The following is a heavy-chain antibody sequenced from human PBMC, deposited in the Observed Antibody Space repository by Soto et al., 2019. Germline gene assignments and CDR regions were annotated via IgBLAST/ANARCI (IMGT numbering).Heavy chain of an antibody. CDR3: AKPPTTKTTYNWYLDL. CDR2: ISGSGDAT. V-gene: IGHV3-23*01. D-gene: IGHD4-17*01. CDR1: GFTFRNYV. Sequence: GGSLRLSCEASGFTFRNYVMAWVRQAPGKGLEWVSGISGSGDATFYADSVEGRFTVSRDNSKNTLYLQMNSLGAEDTAVYYCAKPPTTKTTYNWYLDLWGRGTLVTVSS. J-gene: IGHJ2*01.